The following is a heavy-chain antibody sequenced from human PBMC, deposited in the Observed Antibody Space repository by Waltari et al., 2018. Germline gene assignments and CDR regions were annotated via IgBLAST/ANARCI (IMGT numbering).Heavy chain of an antibody. V-gene: IGHV4-59*01. J-gene: IGHJ5*02. CDR3: ARAPLAAAVGWFDP. Sequence: QVQLQESGPGLVKPSETLSLTCTVSGGSISSYYWSWIRQPPGKGLEWIGYIYYSGSTNYNPSLKSRVTISVDTSKNQFSLKLSSVTAADTAVYYCARAPLAAAVGWFDPWGQGTLVTVSS. CDR2: IYYSGST. D-gene: IGHD6-13*01. CDR1: GGSISSYY.